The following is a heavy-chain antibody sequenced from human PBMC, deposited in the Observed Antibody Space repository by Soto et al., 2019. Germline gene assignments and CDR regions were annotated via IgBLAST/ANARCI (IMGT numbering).Heavy chain of an antibody. CDR1: GFTFSMYA. V-gene: IGHV3-64D*06. CDR3: VKGEYYYDGSAYYPFDY. D-gene: IGHD3-22*01. J-gene: IGHJ4*02. Sequence: PGGSLRLSCSASGFTFSMYAMHWVRQAPGKGLEYVSSISTNGGSTHYADSVKGRFAISRDNSKNTVYLQMSSLRAEDTAVYYCVKGEYYYDGSAYYPFDYWGQGTLVTVSS. CDR2: ISTNGGST.